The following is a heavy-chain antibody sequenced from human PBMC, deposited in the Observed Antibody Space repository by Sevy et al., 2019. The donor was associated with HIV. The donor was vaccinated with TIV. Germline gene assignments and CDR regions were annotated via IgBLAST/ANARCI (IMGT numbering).Heavy chain of an antibody. Sequence: GGSLRLSCAASGFTFSSYGMHWVRQAPGKGLEWVAVIWYDGSNKCYADSVKGRFTISRDNSKNTLYPQMNSLRAEDTAVYYCAKEGRAVAALYFDYWGQGTLVTVSS. V-gene: IGHV3-33*06. CDR3: AKEGRAVAALYFDY. CDR2: IWYDGSNK. D-gene: IGHD6-19*01. CDR1: GFTFSSYG. J-gene: IGHJ4*02.